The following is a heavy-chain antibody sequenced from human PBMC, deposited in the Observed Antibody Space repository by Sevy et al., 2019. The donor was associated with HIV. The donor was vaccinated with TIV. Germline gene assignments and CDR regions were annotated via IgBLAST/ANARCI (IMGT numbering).Heavy chain of an antibody. CDR2: INHSGST. J-gene: IGHJ5*02. Sequence: SETLSLTCAVYGGSFSGYYWSWIRQPPGKGLEWIGEINHSGSTNYNPSLKSRVTISVDTSKNQFSLKLSSVTAADTAVYYCARGLPRGSSLYMRSSWFDPWGQGTLVTVSS. CDR1: GGSFSGYY. V-gene: IGHV4-34*01. CDR3: ARGLPRGSSLYMRSSWFDP. D-gene: IGHD6-13*01.